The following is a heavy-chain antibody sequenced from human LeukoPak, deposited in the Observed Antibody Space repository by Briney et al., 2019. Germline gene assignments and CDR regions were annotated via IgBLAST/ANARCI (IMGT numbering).Heavy chain of an antibody. CDR3: ARSRGRWLQLSWYFDL. V-gene: IGHV4-34*01. CDR2: INHSGST. Sequence: SETLSLTCAVYGGSFSGYYWSWIRQPPGKGLEWIGEINHSGSTNYNPSLKSRVTISVDTSKNQFSLKLSSVTAADTAVYYCARSRGRWLQLSWYFDLWGRGTLVTVSS. CDR1: GGSFSGYY. D-gene: IGHD5-24*01. J-gene: IGHJ2*01.